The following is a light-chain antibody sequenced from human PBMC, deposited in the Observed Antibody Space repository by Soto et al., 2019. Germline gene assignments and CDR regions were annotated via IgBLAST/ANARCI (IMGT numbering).Light chain of an antibody. J-gene: IGKJ1*01. CDR1: QGMRND. V-gene: IGKV1-6*01. CDR2: AAY. CDR3: LQDYNYPWT. Sequence: AIQMTQSPSSLSASVGDRVTITCRASQGMRNDLGWYQQKPGTAPKLLIYAAYSLQSGVSSRFSGSGYGTDFTLTISSLQPEDFATYFCLQDYNYPWTFGQGTKVEIK.